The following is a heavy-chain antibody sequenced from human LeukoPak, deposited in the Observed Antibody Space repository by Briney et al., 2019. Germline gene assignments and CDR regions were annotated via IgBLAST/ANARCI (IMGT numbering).Heavy chain of an antibody. CDR1: GFTFSDYN. V-gene: IGHV3-23*01. D-gene: IGHD3-10*01. CDR2: ISGSGGST. J-gene: IGHJ4*02. CDR3: AKAQSPLVRGVMPVDY. Sequence: GGSLRLSCAASGFTFSDYNMNWVRQAPGKGLEWVSAISGSGGSTHYADSVKGRFTISRDNSKNTLYLQMNSLRAEDTAVYYCAKAQSPLVRGVMPVDYWGQGTLVTVSS.